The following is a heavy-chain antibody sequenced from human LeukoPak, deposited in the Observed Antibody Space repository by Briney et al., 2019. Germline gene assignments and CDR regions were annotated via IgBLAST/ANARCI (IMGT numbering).Heavy chain of an antibody. CDR3: ARVRLVWGMETFDL. CDR1: TNTSSNNG. V-gene: IGHV1-18*01. J-gene: IGHJ3*01. Sequence: GASVKVSCKASTNTSSNNGITWVRRAPGQGLEWMGWISGYNTYTTYAQKFQDRVTMTKDTSTSTAYMEMRSLRSDDTAIYYCARVRLVWGMETFDLWGQGTMVTVSS. CDR2: ISGYNTYT. D-gene: IGHD3-16*01.